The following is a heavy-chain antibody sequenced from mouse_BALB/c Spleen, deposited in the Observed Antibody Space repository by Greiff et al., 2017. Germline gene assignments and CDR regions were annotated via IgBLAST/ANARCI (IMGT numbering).Heavy chain of an antibody. Sequence: QVQLQQSGAELVRPGVSVKISCKGSGYTFTDYAMHWVKQSHAKSLEWIGVISTYYGDASYNQKFKGKATMTVDKSSSTAYMELARLTSEDSAIYYCAMGITTVVAPYAMDYWGQGTSVTVSS. D-gene: IGHD1-1*01. CDR2: ISTYYGDA. J-gene: IGHJ4*01. CDR3: AMGITTVVAPYAMDY. CDR1: GYTFTDYA. V-gene: IGHV1S137*01.